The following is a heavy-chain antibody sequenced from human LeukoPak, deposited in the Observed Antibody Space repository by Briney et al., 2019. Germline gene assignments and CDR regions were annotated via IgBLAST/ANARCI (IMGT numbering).Heavy chain of an antibody. CDR3: AKGGPWGSPDDYHYYGMDV. CDR2: ISGSGGST. D-gene: IGHD3-10*01. CDR1: GFTFSSYA. Sequence: GGSLRLSCAASGFTFSSYAMSWVRQAPGKGLEWVSAISGSGGSTYYADSVKGRFTISRDNSKNTLYLQMNRLRAEDTAVYYCAKGGPWGSPDDYHYYGMDVWGQGTTVTVSS. J-gene: IGHJ6*02. V-gene: IGHV3-23*01.